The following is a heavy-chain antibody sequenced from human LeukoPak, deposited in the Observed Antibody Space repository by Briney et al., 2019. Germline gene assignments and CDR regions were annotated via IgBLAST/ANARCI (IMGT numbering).Heavy chain of an antibody. Sequence: ASVTLSCKAPGYTFTTYGICGGRQAPGQGLEWMGWICTYDGDTNDAQNLQSRVTMTTDTSTTTGYMEQRSLSSDVTDVYYCARDFYWSSVRWSDTFDIWGEGTLCSVSS. J-gene: IGHJ3*02. CDR2: ICTYDGDT. CDR3: ARDFYWSSVRWSDTFDI. V-gene: IGHV1-18*01. D-gene: IGHD3-22*01. CDR1: GYTFTTYG.